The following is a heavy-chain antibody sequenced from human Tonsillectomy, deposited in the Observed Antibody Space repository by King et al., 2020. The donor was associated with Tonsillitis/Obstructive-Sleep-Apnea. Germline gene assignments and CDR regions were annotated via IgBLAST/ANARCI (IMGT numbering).Heavy chain of an antibody. CDR3: ARAGRYCSSTSCYRYFDY. V-gene: IGHV4-59*01. J-gene: IGHJ4*02. CDR2: IYYSGST. D-gene: IGHD2-2*01. CDR1: GGSISSYY. Sequence: QLQESGPGLVKPSETLSLTCTVSGGSISSYYWSWIRQPPGKGLEWIGYIYYSGSTNYNPSLKSRVTISVDTSKNQFSLKPSSVTAADTAVYYCARAGRYCSSTSCYRYFDYWGQGTLVTVSS.